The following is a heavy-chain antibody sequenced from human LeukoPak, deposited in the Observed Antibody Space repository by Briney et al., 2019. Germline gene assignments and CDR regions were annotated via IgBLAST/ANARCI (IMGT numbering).Heavy chain of an antibody. V-gene: IGHV3-30*18. J-gene: IGHJ4*02. Sequence: GGSLRLSCAASGFTFTSYGMHWVRQVPGKGLEWVAVISYDVSDKYYVDSVKGRFTISRDTSKNTLYLQMNSLRAEDTAVYYCAKDRGSGYNWNDVLDYWGQGTLVTVSS. CDR2: ISYDVSDK. D-gene: IGHD1-20*01. CDR1: GFTFTSYG. CDR3: AKDRGSGYNWNDVLDY.